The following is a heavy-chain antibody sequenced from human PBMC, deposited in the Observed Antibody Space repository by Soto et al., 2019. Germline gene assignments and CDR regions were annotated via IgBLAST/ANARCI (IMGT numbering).Heavy chain of an antibody. D-gene: IGHD6-19*01. CDR3: ARAPGMAVAGPYPCYYYGLEV. J-gene: IGHJ6*04. Sequence: SQTLSLTCAISGDSVSSNSAAWNWIRQSPSRGLEWLGRTYYRSKWYNDYAVSVKSRITINPDTSKNQFSLQLNSVTPEETAVYYCARAPGMAVAGPYPCYYYGLEVWGKGTTVSVAS. V-gene: IGHV6-1*01. CDR1: GDSVSSNSAA. CDR2: TYYRSKWYN.